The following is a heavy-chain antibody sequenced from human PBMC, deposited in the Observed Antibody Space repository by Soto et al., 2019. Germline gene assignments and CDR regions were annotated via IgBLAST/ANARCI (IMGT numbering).Heavy chain of an antibody. D-gene: IGHD2-8*01. V-gene: IGHV4-34*01. CDR3: ARGLRHCTNGVCRQIYYYYYYMDV. J-gene: IGHJ6*03. CDR2: INHSGST. CDR1: GGSFSGYY. Sequence: PSETLSLTCAVYGGSFSGYYWSWIRQPPGKGLEWIGEINHSGSTNYNPSLKSRVTISVDTSKNQFSLKLSSVTAADTAVYYCARGLRHCTNGVCRQIYYYYYYMDVWGKGTTVTVSS.